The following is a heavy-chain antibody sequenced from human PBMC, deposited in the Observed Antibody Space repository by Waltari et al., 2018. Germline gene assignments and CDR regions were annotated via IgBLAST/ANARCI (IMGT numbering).Heavy chain of an antibody. CDR2: IYYSGST. D-gene: IGHD2-15*01. Sequence: QLQLQESGPGLVKPSETLSLTCTVSGGSISSSSYYWGWIRQPPGKGLEWSGSIYYSGSTYYNPSLKSRVTISVDTSKNQFSLKLSSVTAADTAVYYCAWLGYCSGGSCRTFDYWGQGTLVTVSS. CDR3: AWLGYCSGGSCRTFDY. J-gene: IGHJ4*02. V-gene: IGHV4-39*07. CDR1: GGSISSSSYY.